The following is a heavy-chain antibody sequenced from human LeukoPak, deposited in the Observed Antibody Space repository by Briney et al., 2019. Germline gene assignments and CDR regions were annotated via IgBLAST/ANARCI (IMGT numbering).Heavy chain of an antibody. J-gene: IGHJ4*02. V-gene: IGHV3-7*03. CDR1: GFTFSNLW. Sequence: GGSLRLSCAASGFTFSNLWMSWVRQAPGKGLKWVANIRQDGSEKYYVDSVKGRFTISRDNAQNSLYLQMNSLRAEDTAIYYCATSTAAAGTDWGQGTLVTVSS. D-gene: IGHD6-13*01. CDR2: IRQDGSEK. CDR3: ATSTAAAGTD.